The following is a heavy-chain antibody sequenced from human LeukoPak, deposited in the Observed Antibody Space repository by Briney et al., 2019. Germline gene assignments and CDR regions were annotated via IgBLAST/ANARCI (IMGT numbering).Heavy chain of an antibody. V-gene: IGHV4-59*01. CDR1: GGSISSYY. J-gene: IGHJ4*02. CDR2: IYYSGST. Sequence: SETLSLTCTVSGGSISSYYWSWIRQPPGKGLEWIGYIYYSGSTNYNPSLKSRVTISVDTSKNQFSLKLSSVTAADTAVYYCASYLGFTTGYTHVYWGQGTLVTVSS. D-gene: IGHD3-22*01. CDR3: ASYLGFTTGYTHVY.